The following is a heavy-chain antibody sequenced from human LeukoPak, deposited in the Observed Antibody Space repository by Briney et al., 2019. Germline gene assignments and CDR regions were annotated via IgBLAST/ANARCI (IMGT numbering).Heavy chain of an antibody. D-gene: IGHD6-19*01. CDR3: AKASSGWYFDY. CDR1: GFTFSSYG. Sequence: GGSLRLSCAASGFTFSSYGMHWVRQAPGKGLEWVAVTSYDGSNKYYADSVKGRFTISRDNSKNTLYLQMNSLRAEDTAVYYCAKASSGWYFDYWGQGTLVTVSS. V-gene: IGHV3-30*18. J-gene: IGHJ4*02. CDR2: TSYDGSNK.